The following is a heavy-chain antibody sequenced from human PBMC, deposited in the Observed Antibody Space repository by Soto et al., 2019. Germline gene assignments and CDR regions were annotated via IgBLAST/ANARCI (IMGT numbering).Heavy chain of an antibody. CDR1: GLTFSSYA. D-gene: IGHD4-17*01. J-gene: IGHJ4*02. Sequence: GGSLRLSCAASGLTFSSYAMSRVRQAPAKGLEWVAATSYDGSNKYYADSVKGRFTISRDNSKNTLDLQMNSLRTEDTAVYYCAGVYYGGDSVNNFWGQGTLVAVSS. V-gene: IGHV3-30-3*01. CDR3: AGVYYGGDSVNNF. CDR2: TSYDGSNK.